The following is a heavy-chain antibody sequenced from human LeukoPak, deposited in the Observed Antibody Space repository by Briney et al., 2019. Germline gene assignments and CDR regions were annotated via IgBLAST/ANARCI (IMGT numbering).Heavy chain of an antibody. Sequence: PGRSLRLSCAASGFTFSSYGMHWVRQAPGKGLEWVAVIWYDGSNKYYADSVKGRFTISRDNSKNTLYLQMSSLRSEDTAVYYCARDDYGGNGVLAFDIWGQGTMVTVSS. D-gene: IGHD4-23*01. CDR2: IWYDGSNK. J-gene: IGHJ3*02. CDR1: GFTFSSYG. CDR3: ARDDYGGNGVLAFDI. V-gene: IGHV3-33*01.